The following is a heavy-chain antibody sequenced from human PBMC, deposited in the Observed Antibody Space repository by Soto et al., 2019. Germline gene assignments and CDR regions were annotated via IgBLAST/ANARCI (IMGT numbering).Heavy chain of an antibody. CDR1: ELSSSNHA. J-gene: IGHJ4*02. CDR2: ISGSDGGA. CDR3: TRGPRPISTGTGAY. D-gene: IGHD3-9*01. V-gene: IGHV3-23*01. Sequence: EVHLLESGGGLVQPGGSLRLSCAASELSSSNHAMTWVRQAPGKGLEWVSGISGSDGGAYYADSVKGRFTISRDNVNDTLYLQMNNLRAEDSGLYYCTRGPRPISTGTGAYWGQGTQVTVSS.